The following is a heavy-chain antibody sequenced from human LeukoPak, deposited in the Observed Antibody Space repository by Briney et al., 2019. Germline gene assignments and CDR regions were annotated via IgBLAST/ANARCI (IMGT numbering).Heavy chain of an antibody. CDR3: AKEYDAYCGGDCYSHFDY. J-gene: IGHJ4*02. D-gene: IGHD2-21*02. V-gene: IGHV3-30*18. CDR1: GFTFSSYV. CDR2: ISYDGTNK. Sequence: GRSLRLSCAASGFTFSSYVMHWVRQAPGKGLEWVAAISYDGTNKNYADSVKGRFTISRDNSKNTLYLQMNSLRGEDTAVYYCAKEYDAYCGGDCYSHFDYWGQGTLVTVSS.